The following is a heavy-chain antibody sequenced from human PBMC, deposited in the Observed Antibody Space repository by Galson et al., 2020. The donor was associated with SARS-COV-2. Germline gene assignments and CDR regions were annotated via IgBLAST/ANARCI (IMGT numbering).Heavy chain of an antibody. CDR1: GFMFSDHY. Sequence: GGSLRLSCAASGFMFSDHYMYWVRQAPGKGLEWVARIRNRANSYSTEFAAAVKGRFTISRDDSRNSLYLQLNSLTIEDTAVYYCTRVRLIDATLTRPLDYWGQGTLVTVSS. J-gene: IGHJ4*02. D-gene: IGHD6-6*01. CDR3: TRVRLIDATLTRPLDY. CDR2: IRNRANSYST. V-gene: IGHV3-72*01.